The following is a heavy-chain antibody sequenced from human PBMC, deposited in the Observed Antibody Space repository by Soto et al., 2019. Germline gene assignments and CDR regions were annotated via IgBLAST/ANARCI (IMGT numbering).Heavy chain of an antibody. CDR2: ISYDTTKE. D-gene: IGHD4-17*01. CDR3: AIAHNGDYPEFRY. CDR1: GFAFSSYA. V-gene: IGHV3-30-3*01. J-gene: IGHJ4*02. Sequence: LRLSCAVSGFAFSSYAMHWVRQAPGQGLEWVSTISYDTTKEYYADSVKGRFTISRDNSKSMELRSLRSDDTAVYYCAIAHNGDYPEFRYWGQGTQVTVSS.